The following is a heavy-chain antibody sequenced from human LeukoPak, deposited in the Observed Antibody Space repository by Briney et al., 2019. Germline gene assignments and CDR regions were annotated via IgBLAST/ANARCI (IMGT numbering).Heavy chain of an antibody. Sequence: GAPVKVSCKASGGTFSSYAISWVRQAPGQGLEWMGGIIPIFGTANYAQKFQGRVTITTDESTSTAYMELSSLRSEDTAVYYCARATPNWFDPWGQGTLVTVSS. CDR1: GGTFSSYA. CDR2: IIPIFGTA. CDR3: ARATPNWFDP. V-gene: IGHV1-69*05. D-gene: IGHD4-23*01. J-gene: IGHJ5*02.